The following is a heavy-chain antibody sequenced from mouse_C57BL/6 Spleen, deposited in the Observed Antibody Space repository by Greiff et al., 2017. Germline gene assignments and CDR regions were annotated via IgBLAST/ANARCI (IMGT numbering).Heavy chain of an antibody. CDR2: IYPGDGDT. J-gene: IGHJ2*01. V-gene: IGHV1-80*01. Sequence: QVQLQQSGAELVKPGASVKISCKASGYAFSSYWMNWVKQRPGQGLEWIGQIYPGDGDTNYNGKFKGKATLTADKSSSTAYMQLSSLTSEDSAVYFCAISRTTVVSFDYWGQGTTLTVSS. CDR1: GYAFSSYW. CDR3: AISRTTVVSFDY. D-gene: IGHD1-1*01.